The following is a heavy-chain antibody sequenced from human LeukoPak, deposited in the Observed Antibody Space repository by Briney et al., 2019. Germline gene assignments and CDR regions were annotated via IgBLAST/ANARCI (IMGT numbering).Heavy chain of an antibody. J-gene: IGHJ6*03. Sequence: SETLSLTCTVSGGSISSSSYYWGWIRQPPGKGLEWIGSLYHSGSTNYNPPLKSRVTISVDTSKNQFSLKLSSVAAADTAVYYCARDRAVGATWRYYYYYYMDVWGKGTTVTISS. CDR1: GGSISSSSYY. D-gene: IGHD1-26*01. CDR2: LYHSGST. CDR3: ARDRAVGATWRYYYYYYMDV. V-gene: IGHV4-39*07.